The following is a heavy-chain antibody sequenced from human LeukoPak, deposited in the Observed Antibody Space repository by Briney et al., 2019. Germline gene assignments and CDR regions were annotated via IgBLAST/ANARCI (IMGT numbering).Heavy chain of an antibody. Sequence: GGSLRLSCAASGFTFSSFSMTWVRQAPGKGLEWISYIHDGGSPIYYADSVKGRFTVSRDNARNSLYLQMNSLRVEDTAVYYCARGGSSWFSYRGQGTLVTVSS. CDR3: ARGGSSWFSY. J-gene: IGHJ4*02. CDR2: IHDGGSPI. D-gene: IGHD6-13*01. CDR1: GFTFSSFS. V-gene: IGHV3-48*01.